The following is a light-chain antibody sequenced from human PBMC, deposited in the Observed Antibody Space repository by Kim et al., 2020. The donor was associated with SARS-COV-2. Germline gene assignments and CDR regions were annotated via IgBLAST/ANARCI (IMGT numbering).Light chain of an antibody. CDR3: QKYDSAPWT. J-gene: IGKJ1*01. Sequence: ASVGDGVTITCRASQDIANYLAWYQQKPGKVPKLLVYAASALKSGVPSRFGGRRSGTDFTLTISNLQPEDVATYYCQKYDSAPWTFGQGTKVDIK. V-gene: IGKV1-27*01. CDR1: QDIANY. CDR2: AAS.